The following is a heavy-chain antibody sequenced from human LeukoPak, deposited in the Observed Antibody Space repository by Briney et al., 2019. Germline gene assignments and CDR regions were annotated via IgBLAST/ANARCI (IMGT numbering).Heavy chain of an antibody. Sequence: ASVKVSCKASGYTFTGYYMHWVRQAPGQGLEWMGWINPNSGGTNYAQKFQGRVTMTRDTSISTAYMELSRLRSDDTAVYYCARAHWSGYYQYFDYWGQGTLVTVSS. V-gene: IGHV1-2*02. CDR3: ARAHWSGYYQYFDY. J-gene: IGHJ4*02. D-gene: IGHD3-3*01. CDR1: GYTFTGYY. CDR2: INPNSGGT.